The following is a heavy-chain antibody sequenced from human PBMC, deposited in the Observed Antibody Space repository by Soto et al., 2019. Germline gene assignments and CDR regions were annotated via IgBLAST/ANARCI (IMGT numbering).Heavy chain of an antibody. Sequence: QAQLLQSGGELKKSGASVKVSCKASGYTFNTYGISWVRQAPGQGLEWMAWISIHNGNTNCAQKFQGRVNFTTDTSSCTANMELRSLRSDDTAVYYGSRLTTVDNSHYYMDVCGKGSTVTVCS. CDR1: GYTFNTYG. J-gene: IGHJ6*03. D-gene: IGHD1-1*01. CDR2: ISIHNGNT. CDR3: SRLTTVDNSHYYMDV. V-gene: IGHV1-18*04.